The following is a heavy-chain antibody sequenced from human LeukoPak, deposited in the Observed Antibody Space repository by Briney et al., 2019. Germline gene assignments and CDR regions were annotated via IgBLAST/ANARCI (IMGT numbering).Heavy chain of an antibody. V-gene: IGHV3-21*01. J-gene: IGHJ6*02. CDR1: GFTFSSYG. D-gene: IGHD3-10*01. CDR2: ISSSSSYI. CDR3: ARVRNDGSGSSYYYYGMDV. Sequence: GGSLRLSCAASGFTFSSYGMHWVRQAPGKGLEWVSSISSSSSYIYYADSVKGRFTISRDNAKNSLYLQMNSLRAEDTAVYYCARVRNDGSGSSYYYYGMDVWGQGTTVTVSS.